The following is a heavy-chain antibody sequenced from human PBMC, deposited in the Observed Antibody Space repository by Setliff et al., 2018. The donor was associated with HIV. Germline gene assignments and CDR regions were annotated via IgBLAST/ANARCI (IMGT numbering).Heavy chain of an antibody. CDR2: IYYTGST. J-gene: IGHJ1*01. D-gene: IGHD3-16*01. CDR1: GASITRGGDF. CDR3: ARGGRKDLAEYFQN. V-gene: IGHV4-31*03. Sequence: SETLSLTCSVSGASITRGGDFWSWIRQHPGKGLEWIGYIYYTGSTYYNPSLRSRVSISLDTSKNHFSLTLSSVTAADTALFYCARGGRKDLAEYFQNWGQGTLVTVSS.